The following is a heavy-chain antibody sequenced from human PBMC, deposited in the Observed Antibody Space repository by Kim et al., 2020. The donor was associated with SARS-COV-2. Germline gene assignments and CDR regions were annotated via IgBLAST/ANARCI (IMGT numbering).Heavy chain of an antibody. V-gene: IGHV4-59*13. CDR1: GGSISSYY. CDR3: ARAPRLSHRPGGWFDP. Sequence: SETLSLTCTVSGGSISSYYWSWIRQPPGKGLEWIGYIYYSGSTNYNPSLKSRVTISVDTSKNQFSLKLSSVTAADTAVYYCARAPRLSHRPGGWFDPWGQGTLVTVSS. CDR2: IYYSGST. D-gene: IGHD3-10*01. J-gene: IGHJ5*02.